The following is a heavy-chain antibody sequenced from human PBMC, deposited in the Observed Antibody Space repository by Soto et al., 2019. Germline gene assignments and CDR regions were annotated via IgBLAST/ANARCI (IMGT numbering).Heavy chain of an antibody. D-gene: IGHD1-20*01. J-gene: IGHJ4*02. CDR3: ARGTRALITSFFDY. Sequence: SETLSLTCSVSGDAISNYYWSWIRQTPGRGLEWIGCVHESGSTDYNPSLRGRVIISLHTSKSQFSLSLRSATAADTATYYCARGTRALITSFFDYWGQGIPVTVSS. V-gene: IGHV4-59*03. CDR2: VHESGST. CDR1: GDAISNYY.